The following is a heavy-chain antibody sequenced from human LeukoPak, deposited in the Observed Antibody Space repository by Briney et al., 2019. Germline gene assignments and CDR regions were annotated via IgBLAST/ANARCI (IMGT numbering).Heavy chain of an antibody. CDR2: VLNDGSNK. D-gene: IGHD5-18*01. V-gene: IGHV3-30*04. Sequence: GDSLSLSCTASGFTFSDFNMHWIRQAPGKGLEWVALVLNDGSNKYYADSVKGRFTISRDNSKNTLYLQMNSLRAEDTAVYYCAKDIGYTYGHGFDYWGQGILVTVSS. CDR3: AKDIGYTYGHGFDY. J-gene: IGHJ4*02. CDR1: GFTFSDFN.